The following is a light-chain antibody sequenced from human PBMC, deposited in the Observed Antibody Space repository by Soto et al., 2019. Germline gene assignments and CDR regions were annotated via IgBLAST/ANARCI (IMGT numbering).Light chain of an antibody. CDR2: AAS. CDR1: QSISSD. CDR3: QQSDSPLGT. J-gene: IGKJ4*01. Sequence: DIQMTQSPSSLSASVGDRVTITCRASQSISSDLNWYQQKPGKAPKLLIYAASSLQSGVPSRFSGSGSGTDFTLTISRLQPEYVATYYCQQSDSPLGTFGGGTKVEIK. V-gene: IGKV1-39*01.